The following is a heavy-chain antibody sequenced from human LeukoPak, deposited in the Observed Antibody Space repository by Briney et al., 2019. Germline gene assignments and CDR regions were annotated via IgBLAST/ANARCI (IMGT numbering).Heavy chain of an antibody. CDR1: GYSFTSYW. J-gene: IGHJ3*02. CDR3: ARFSDSSGYSSAFDI. Sequence: GESLKISCKGSGYSFTSYWIGWVRQMPGKGLEWMGIIYPGDSDTRYSPSFQGQVTISADQSISTAYLQWSSLKASDTAMYYCARFSDSSGYSSAFDIWGQGTMVTVSS. CDR2: IYPGDSDT. V-gene: IGHV5-51*01. D-gene: IGHD3-22*01.